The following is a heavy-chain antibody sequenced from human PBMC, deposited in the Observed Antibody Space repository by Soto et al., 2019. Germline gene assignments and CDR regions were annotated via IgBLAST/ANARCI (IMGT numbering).Heavy chain of an antibody. Sequence: QVQLVQSGAVVKKPGSSVEVSCKASGGTFNGYGISWVRQAPGQGLEWMGGTVPVFDTSKYAPRFQGRVTITADKSTSTAYVELSSVRSEDTAIYFCARGVSNSGAYYTGPSAYDLWGQGTLVIVSS. V-gene: IGHV1-69*06. CDR3: ARGVSNSGAYYTGPSAYDL. D-gene: IGHD3-10*01. CDR1: GGTFNGYG. CDR2: TVPVFDTS. J-gene: IGHJ3*01.